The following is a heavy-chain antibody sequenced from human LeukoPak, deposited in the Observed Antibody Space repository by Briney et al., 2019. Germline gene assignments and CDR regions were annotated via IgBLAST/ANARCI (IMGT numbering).Heavy chain of an antibody. CDR1: GYTCTSYG. J-gene: IGHJ5*02. D-gene: IGHD6-13*01. Sequence: ASVKVSFKASGYTCTSYGISWVRQAHGQGLEWMGWISAYNGNTNYAQKLLGRVTMTTDTTSSTAYIVLRSLRSDDTSVYYCARGGSSKFPFEAWGQGTMVSVSS. CDR3: ARGGSSKFPFEA. V-gene: IGHV1-18*01. CDR2: ISAYNGNT.